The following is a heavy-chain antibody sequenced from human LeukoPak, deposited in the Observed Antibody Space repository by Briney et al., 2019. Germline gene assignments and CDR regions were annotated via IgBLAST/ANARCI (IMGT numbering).Heavy chain of an antibody. CDR3: ARDIVVGTYFGY. D-gene: IGHD2-15*01. CDR1: GYTFTSYY. CDR2: INPSGGST. Sequence: ASVKVSCKASGYTFTSYYMHWVRPAAGQGLEWMGIINPSGGSTSYAQKFQGRVTMTRDTSTSTVYMELSSLRSEDTAVYYCARDIVVGTYFGYWGQGTLVTVSS. V-gene: IGHV1-46*03. J-gene: IGHJ4*02.